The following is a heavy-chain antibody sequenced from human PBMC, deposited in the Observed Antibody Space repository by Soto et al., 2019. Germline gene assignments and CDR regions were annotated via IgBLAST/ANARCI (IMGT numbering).Heavy chain of an antibody. J-gene: IGHJ3*02. V-gene: IGHV1-18*01. Sequence: ASVKVSCKASGYTFTSYGISWVRQAPGQGLEWMGWISAYNGNTNYAQKLQGRVTMTTDTSTSTAYMELRSLRSDDTAVYYCLVVTWEAMKGIDAFDIWGQGTMVTVSS. CDR2: ISAYNGNT. CDR3: LVVTWEAMKGIDAFDI. D-gene: IGHD2-21*02. CDR1: GYTFTSYG.